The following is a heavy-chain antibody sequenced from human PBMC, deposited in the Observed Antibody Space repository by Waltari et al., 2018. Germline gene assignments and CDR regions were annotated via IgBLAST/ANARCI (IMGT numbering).Heavy chain of an antibody. D-gene: IGHD1-7*01. CDR3: ARGTTATWYDY. J-gene: IGHJ4*02. Sequence: EVQLLESGGGLVQPGGSLRLSCAASGFAFTTYALSWVRQAPGKGLQWVSLVSGNGVTTYYADAVKGRFTISRDNSKSTLYLQMDNLRAEDTAVYYCARGTTATWYDYWGQGALVTVSS. V-gene: IGHV3-23*01. CDR2: VSGNGVTT. CDR1: GFAFTTYA.